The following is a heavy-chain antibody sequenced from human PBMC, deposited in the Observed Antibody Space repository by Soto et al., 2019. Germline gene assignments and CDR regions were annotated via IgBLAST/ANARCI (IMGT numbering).Heavy chain of an antibody. CDR3: ASGERIAAPQLDY. CDR1: AGSIKSSDYR. D-gene: IGHD6-6*01. J-gene: IGHJ4*02. CDR2: IHNSGTS. V-gene: IGHV4-30-4*01. Sequence: SETLSLTCTVSAGSIKSSDYRWSWTRQSPAKGLEWIGYIHNSGTSFYNPSLRGRVTVTLDTSRSQFSLTLASVTAADTAVYYCASGERIAAPQLDYWGQGIPVTVSS.